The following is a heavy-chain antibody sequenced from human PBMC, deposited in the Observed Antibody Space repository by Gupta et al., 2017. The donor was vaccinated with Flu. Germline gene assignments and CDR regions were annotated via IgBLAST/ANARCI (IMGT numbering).Heavy chain of an antibody. Sequence: ISWVRQAPGQGLEWMGWISVYNGNTKYAQKFQGRVTMTTDISTSTAYMELRSLRSDDTAVYYCARDDIVGVPGAVVGMDVWGKGTTVTVSS. J-gene: IGHJ6*04. CDR2: ISVYNGNT. D-gene: IGHD2-2*01. V-gene: IGHV1-18*01. CDR3: ARDDIVGVPGAVVGMDV.